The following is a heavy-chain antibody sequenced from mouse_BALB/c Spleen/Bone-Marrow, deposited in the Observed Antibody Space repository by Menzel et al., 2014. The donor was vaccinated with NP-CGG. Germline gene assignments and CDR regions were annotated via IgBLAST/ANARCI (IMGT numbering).Heavy chain of an antibody. CDR2: INPDSSTI. V-gene: IGHV4-1*02. J-gene: IGHJ4*01. CDR1: GFDFSRYW. Sequence: EVQLVESGSGLVQPGGSLKLSCAASGFDFSRYWMSWVRQAPGKGLEWIGEINPDSSTINYTPSLKDKFIISRDNAKNTLYLQMSKVRSEDTALYYCARLGNYGAMDYWGQGTSVTVSS. D-gene: IGHD2-1*01. CDR3: ARLGNYGAMDY.